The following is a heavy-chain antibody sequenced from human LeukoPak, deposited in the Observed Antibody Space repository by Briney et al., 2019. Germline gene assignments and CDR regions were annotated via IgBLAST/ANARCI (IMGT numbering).Heavy chain of an antibody. J-gene: IGHJ4*02. D-gene: IGHD3-9*01. CDR3: AKGSRYSLPYFDY. CDR1: GFTFSSYW. Sequence: GGSLRLSCAASGFTFSSYWMHWVRQAPGKGLVWVSRINSDESSTTYADSVRGRFTISRDNAKNSLYLQMNSLRAEDMALYYCAKGSRYSLPYFDYWGQGTLVTVSS. V-gene: IGHV3-74*03. CDR2: INSDESST.